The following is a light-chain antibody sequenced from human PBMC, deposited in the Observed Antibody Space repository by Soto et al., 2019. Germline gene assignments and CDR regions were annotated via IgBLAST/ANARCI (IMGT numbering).Light chain of an antibody. CDR2: DVS. Sequence: QSVLPQPASVSGSPGQSITISCTGTSSDVGGYNSVSWYQHHPGKAPKLMIFDVSDRPSGVSSRFSGSKSGNTASLTISGLQAEDEADYYCSSYTTSSTPHYVFGPGTKVTV. CDR3: SSYTTSSTPHYV. CDR1: SSDVGGYNS. V-gene: IGLV2-14*03. J-gene: IGLJ1*01.